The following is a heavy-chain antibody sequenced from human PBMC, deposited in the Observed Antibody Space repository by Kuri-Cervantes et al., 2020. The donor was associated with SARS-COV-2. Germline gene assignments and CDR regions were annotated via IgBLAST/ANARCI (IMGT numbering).Heavy chain of an antibody. J-gene: IGHJ4*02. D-gene: IGHD4-23*01. Sequence: GESLKISCESSGFTFSNYAMHWVRQAPGKGLEWVAVIRWDGSAEYYLDSVKGRFTISNDKSKNMLFLEINHLRVEDAAVYCCARGSYGGNSDFDYWGQGTPVTVSS. CDR2: IRWDGSAE. CDR3: ARGSYGGNSDFDY. CDR1: GFTFSNYA. V-gene: IGHV3-33*01.